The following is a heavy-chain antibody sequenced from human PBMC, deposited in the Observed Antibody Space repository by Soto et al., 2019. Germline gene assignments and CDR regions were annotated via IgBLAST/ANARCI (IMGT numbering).Heavy chain of an antibody. CDR2: ISAYNGNT. CDR3: ARVAGGDYYYGMDV. CDR1: GYAFSRDG. V-gene: IGHV1-18*04. J-gene: IGHJ6*02. D-gene: IGHD6-19*01. Sequence: ASVKVACKASGYAFSRDGISWVRQAPGQGLEWMGWISAYNGNTNYAQKLQGRVTMTTDTSTSTAYMELRSLRSDDTAVYYCARVAGGDYYYGMDVWGQGITVTVYS.